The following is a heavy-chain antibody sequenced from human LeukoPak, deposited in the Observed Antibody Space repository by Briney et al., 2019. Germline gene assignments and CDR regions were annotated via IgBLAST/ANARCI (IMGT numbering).Heavy chain of an antibody. Sequence: GRSLRLSCAASGFTFNDYAMYWVRQTPGKGLEWVTLISYDGYDKSYADSVRGRFTISRDNSKNTLYLQMDSLRSEDTAVYYCARDFFPIVDSSWYEIGYWGQGTLVTVSS. D-gene: IGHD6-13*01. V-gene: IGHV3-30-3*01. CDR3: ARDFFPIVDSSWYEIGY. CDR1: GFTFNDYA. J-gene: IGHJ4*02. CDR2: ISYDGYDK.